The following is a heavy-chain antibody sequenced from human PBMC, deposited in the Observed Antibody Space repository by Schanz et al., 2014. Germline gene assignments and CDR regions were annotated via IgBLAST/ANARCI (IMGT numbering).Heavy chain of an antibody. CDR2: ISDSGDTA. CDR3: ARGGPAYYFDD. V-gene: IGHV3-23*04. J-gene: IGHJ4*02. CDR1: GFGFSSYS. Sequence: VQLVESGGDLVQPGGSLRLSCAASGFGFSSYSMNWVRQAPGKGPEWVSLISDSGDTAYYADSVKGRFTISRDNFKNTVYIQMNSLRAEDTAVYYCARGGPAYYFDDWGQGTLXIVSS.